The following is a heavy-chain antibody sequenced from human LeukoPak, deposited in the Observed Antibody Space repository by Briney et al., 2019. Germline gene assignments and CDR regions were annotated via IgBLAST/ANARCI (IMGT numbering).Heavy chain of an antibody. J-gene: IGHJ4*02. CDR1: GFTFSSCG. Sequence: GGSLRLSCAASGFTFSSCGMHWVRQAPGKGLEWVAVISYDGSNKYYADSVKGRFTISRDNSKNTLYLQMNSLRAEDTAVYYCAKDAGHYDTLTGYYTPFDYWGQGTLVTVSS. CDR3: AKDAGHYDTLTGYYTPFDY. CDR2: ISYDGSNK. D-gene: IGHD3-9*01. V-gene: IGHV3-30*18.